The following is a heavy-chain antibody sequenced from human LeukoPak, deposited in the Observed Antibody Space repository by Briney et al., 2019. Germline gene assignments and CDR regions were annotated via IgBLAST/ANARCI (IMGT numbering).Heavy chain of an antibody. Sequence: SESLSLTCTVSGYSISSGYYWGWIRQPPVKGLEWIGEINHSGGTNYNPSLKSRVTISVDTSKKQFSLKLSSVTAADTAVYYCARGVDYYGVWGQGTLVTVSS. CDR3: ARGVDYYGV. CDR1: GYSISSGYY. CDR2: INHSGGT. J-gene: IGHJ4*02. D-gene: IGHD3-10*01. V-gene: IGHV4-38-2*02.